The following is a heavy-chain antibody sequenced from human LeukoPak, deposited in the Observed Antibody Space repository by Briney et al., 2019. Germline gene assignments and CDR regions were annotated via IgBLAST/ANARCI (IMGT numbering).Heavy chain of an antibody. Sequence: PSETLSLTRTVSGGSISSSSYYWGWIRQPPGKGLEWIGSIYYSGSTYYNPSLKSRVTISVDTSKNQFSLKLSSVTAADTAVYYCARRIGTLTGPFDYWGQGTLVTVSS. V-gene: IGHV4-39*01. D-gene: IGHD1-26*01. CDR1: GGSISSSSYY. CDR2: IYYSGST. CDR3: ARRIGTLTGPFDY. J-gene: IGHJ4*02.